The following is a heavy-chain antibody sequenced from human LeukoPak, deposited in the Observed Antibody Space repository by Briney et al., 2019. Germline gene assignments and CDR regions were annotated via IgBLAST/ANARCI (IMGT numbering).Heavy chain of an antibody. CDR1: GYTFTSYG. CDR2: ISAYHGNT. D-gene: IGHD2-2*01. CDR3: ARAVIVVVPAATGSHYYYYYYMDV. V-gene: IGHV1-18*01. J-gene: IGHJ6*03. Sequence: GASVKVSCKASGYTFTSYGISWVRQAPGQGLEWMGWISAYHGNTNYAQKLQGRVTMTTDTSTSTAYMELRSLRSDDTAEYYCARAVIVVVPAATGSHYYYYYYMDVWGKGTTVTVSS.